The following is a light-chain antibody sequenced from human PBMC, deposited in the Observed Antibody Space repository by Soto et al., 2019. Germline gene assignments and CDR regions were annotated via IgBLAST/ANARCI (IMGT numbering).Light chain of an antibody. V-gene: IGKV3D-20*02. J-gene: IGKJ1*01. CDR1: QSVRSDY. CDR3: QQLTDWPPQWT. CDR2: GVS. Sequence: IVLTQSPDTLSLSPGQRATLSCRASQSVRSDYFAWYQQKPGQAPRVIIFGVSTRATGVPDRFSGSGSGTDFTLTISSLEPEDFAVYYCQQLTDWPPQWTFGQGTKVDIK.